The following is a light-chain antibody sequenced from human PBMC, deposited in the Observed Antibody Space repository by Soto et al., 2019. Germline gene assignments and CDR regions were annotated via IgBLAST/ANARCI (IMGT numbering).Light chain of an antibody. CDR1: QSVSSSY. J-gene: IGKJ1*01. Sequence: EMVLTQSPGTLSLSPGERATLSCRASQSVSSSYLAWYQQKPGQAPRLLIYGASSRATGMPDRFSGSGSGTDFTLTISRLEPEDFAVYYCQQYGSSPTFGQGTKVEIK. CDR3: QQYGSSPT. CDR2: GAS. V-gene: IGKV3-20*01.